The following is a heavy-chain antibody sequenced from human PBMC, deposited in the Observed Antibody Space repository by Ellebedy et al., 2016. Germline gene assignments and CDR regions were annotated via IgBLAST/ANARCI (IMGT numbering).Heavy chain of an antibody. Sequence: GGSLRLXCAASGFTFSSYSMNWVRQASGKGLEWVSSISSSSSYIYYADSVKGRFTISRDNAKNSLYLQMNSLRAEDTAVYYCARDTADIVATITGYYYYYGMDVWGQGTTVTVSS. D-gene: IGHD5-12*01. CDR1: GFTFSSYS. CDR3: ARDTADIVATITGYYYYYGMDV. J-gene: IGHJ6*02. CDR2: ISSSSSYI. V-gene: IGHV3-21*01.